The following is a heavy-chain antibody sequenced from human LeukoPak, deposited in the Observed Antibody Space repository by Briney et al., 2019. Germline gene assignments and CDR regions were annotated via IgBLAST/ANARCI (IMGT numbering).Heavy chain of an antibody. Sequence: SETLSLTCTVSGGSISSYYWSWIRQPPGKGLEWIGYIYYSGSTNYNPSLKSRVTISVDTSKNQFSLKLSSVTAADTAVYYCARLRDYGDVIDYWGQGTLVAVSS. CDR3: ARLRDYGDVIDY. J-gene: IGHJ4*02. V-gene: IGHV4-59*08. CDR1: GGSISSYY. CDR2: IYYSGST. D-gene: IGHD4-17*01.